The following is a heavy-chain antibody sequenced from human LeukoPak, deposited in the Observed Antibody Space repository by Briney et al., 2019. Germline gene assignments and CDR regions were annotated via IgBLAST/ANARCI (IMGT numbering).Heavy chain of an antibody. CDR2: INSDGSST. CDR1: GFTFSSYW. V-gene: IGHV3-74*01. J-gene: IGHJ6*03. D-gene: IGHD3-22*01. CDR3: ARRSSGPLYYYYYYMDV. Sequence: GGSLRLSCAASGFTFSSYWMHWVRQAPGKGLVWVSRINSDGSSTSYADSVKGRFTISRDNAKNTLCLQMNSLRAEDTAVYYCARRSSGPLYYYYYYMDVWGKGTTVTVSS.